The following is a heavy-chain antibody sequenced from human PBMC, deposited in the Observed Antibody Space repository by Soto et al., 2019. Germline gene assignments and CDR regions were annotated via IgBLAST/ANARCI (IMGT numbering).Heavy chain of an antibody. CDR2: INAGNGNT. CDR3: ARPYSSGWTVGAFDI. Sequence: QVQLVQSGAEEKKPGASVKVSCKASGYTFTSYAMHWVRQAPGQRLEWMGWINAGNGNTKYSQKFQGRVTITRDTSASTAYMELSSLRSEDTAVYYCARPYSSGWTVGAFDIWGQGTMVTVSS. D-gene: IGHD6-19*01. V-gene: IGHV1-3*05. CDR1: GYTFTSYA. J-gene: IGHJ3*02.